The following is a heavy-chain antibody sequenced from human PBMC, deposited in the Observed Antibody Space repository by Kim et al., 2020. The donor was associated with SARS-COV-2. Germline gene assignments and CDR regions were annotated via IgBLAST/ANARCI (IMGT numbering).Heavy chain of an antibody. CDR3: ARLYSSNWYEFDY. Sequence: YHPSLKSRVTMSVDTSKNQFSLKLTSVTAADTAIYYCARLYSSNWYEFDYWGQGALVTVSS. D-gene: IGHD6-13*01. J-gene: IGHJ4*02. V-gene: IGHV4-4*07.